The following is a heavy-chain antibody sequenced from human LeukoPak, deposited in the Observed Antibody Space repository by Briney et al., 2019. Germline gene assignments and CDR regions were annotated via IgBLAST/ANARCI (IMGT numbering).Heavy chain of an antibody. CDR3: AKSNYYDSSGYYYWGYFDY. CDR1: GFTFSSYA. Sequence: GGSLRLSCAASGFTFSSYAMSWVRQAPGKGLEWVSAISGSGGSTYYADSVKGRVTISRDNSKNTLYLQMNSLRAEDTAVYYCAKSNYYDSSGYYYWGYFDYWGQGTLVTVSS. V-gene: IGHV3-23*01. D-gene: IGHD3-22*01. J-gene: IGHJ4*02. CDR2: ISGSGGST.